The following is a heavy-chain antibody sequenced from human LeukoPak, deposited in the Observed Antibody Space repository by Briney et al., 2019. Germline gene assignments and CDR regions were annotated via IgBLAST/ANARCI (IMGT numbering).Heavy chain of an antibody. V-gene: IGHV3-23*01. Sequence: GGTLRLSCAASGFTFSSYGMSWVRQAPGKGLEWVSAISGSGGSTYYADSVKGRFTISRDNSKNTLYLQMNSLRAEDTAVYYCAKEINYYDSSGHKDYWGQGTLVTVSS. CDR3: AKEINYYDSSGHKDY. J-gene: IGHJ4*02. CDR2: ISGSGGST. CDR1: GFTFSSYG. D-gene: IGHD3-22*01.